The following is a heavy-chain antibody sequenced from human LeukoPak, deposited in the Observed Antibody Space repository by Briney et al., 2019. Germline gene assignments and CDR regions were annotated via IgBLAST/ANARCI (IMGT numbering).Heavy chain of an antibody. D-gene: IGHD1-1*01. Sequence: NTSETLSLTRTVSGGSISSYYWSWIRQPPGKGLEWIGYINDSGSTNSNPSLKSRVTMSVDTSKNQFSLKLSSVTAADTAVYYCTRRGRNNWGEGNDYWGQGTLVTVSS. CDR2: INDSGST. J-gene: IGHJ4*02. CDR1: GGSISSYY. V-gene: IGHV4-59*08. CDR3: TRRGRNNWGEGNDY.